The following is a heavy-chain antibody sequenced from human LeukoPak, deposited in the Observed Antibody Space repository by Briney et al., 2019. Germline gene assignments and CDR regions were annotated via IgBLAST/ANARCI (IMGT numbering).Heavy chain of an antibody. D-gene: IGHD6-19*01. CDR2: IYYSGNT. CDR1: GGSISSYY. J-gene: IGHJ4*02. Sequence: SETLSLTCTVSGGSISSYYWSWIRQPPGKGLEWIGYIYYSGNTNYNPSLKSRVTISVDTSKNQFSLKLSSVTAADTAVYCCARRYSSGWLFDYWGRGTLVTVSS. CDR3: ARRYSSGWLFDY. V-gene: IGHV4-59*01.